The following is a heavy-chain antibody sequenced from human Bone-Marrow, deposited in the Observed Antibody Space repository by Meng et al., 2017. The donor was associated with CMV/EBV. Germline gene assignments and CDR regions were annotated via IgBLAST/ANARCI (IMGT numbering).Heavy chain of an antibody. V-gene: IGHV3-74*01. D-gene: IGHD1-26*01. J-gene: IGHJ4*02. CDR2: INSDGSST. CDR3: ARGGGSYSGDY. CDR1: GFTFSSYW. Sequence: GESLKISCAASGFTFSSYWMHWVRQVPGKGLVWVSRINSDGSSTSYADSVKGRFTISRDNAKNSLYLQMNSLRADDTAVYYCARGGGSYSGDYWGQGILVTVSS.